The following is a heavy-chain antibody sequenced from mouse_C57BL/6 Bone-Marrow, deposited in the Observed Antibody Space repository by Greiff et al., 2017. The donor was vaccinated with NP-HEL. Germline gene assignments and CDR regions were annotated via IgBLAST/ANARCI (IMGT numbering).Heavy chain of an antibody. CDR1: GFTFSDYG. D-gene: IGHD1-1*01. J-gene: IGHJ4*01. V-gene: IGHV5-15*01. CDR3: ARQEYYGSSSVPMDY. Sequence: EVQLVESGGGLVQPGGSLKLSCAASGFTFSDYGMAWVRQAPRKGPEWVAFISNLAYSIYYADTVTGRFTITRENAKNTMYLEMSSLRSEDTAMYYCARQEYYGSSSVPMDYWGQGTSVTVSS. CDR2: ISNLAYSI.